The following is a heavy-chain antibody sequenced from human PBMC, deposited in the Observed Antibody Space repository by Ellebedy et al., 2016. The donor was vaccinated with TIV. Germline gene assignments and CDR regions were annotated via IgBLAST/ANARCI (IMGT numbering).Heavy chain of an antibody. CDR3: ARDEYCTNGVCLIDDAFDI. D-gene: IGHD2-8*01. Sequence: AASVKVSCKASGGTFSSYAISWVRQAPGQGLEWMGRIIPILGIANYAQKFQGRVTITADKSTSTAYMELRSLRSDDTAVYYCARDEYCTNGVCLIDDAFDIWGQGTMVTVSS. J-gene: IGHJ3*02. CDR2: IIPILGIA. V-gene: IGHV1-69*04. CDR1: GGTFSSYA.